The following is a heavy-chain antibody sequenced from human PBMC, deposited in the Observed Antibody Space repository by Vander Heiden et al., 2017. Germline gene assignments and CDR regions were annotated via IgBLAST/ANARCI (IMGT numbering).Heavy chain of an antibody. J-gene: IGHJ2*01. D-gene: IGHD2-21*02. CDR2: IKSKTNGGTT. Sequence: EGQLVESGGGLVKPGGSLRLSCEASTAFSFTYAWMSWVRQAPGKGLEWVARIKSKTNGGTTDYPAPVKGRFTISRDDSKNTVYLQMNSLKTEDTAVYYCTTTYCGGDCYYSFDLWGRGTLVTVSS. CDR3: TTTYCGGDCYYSFDL. CDR1: TAFSFTYAW. V-gene: IGHV3-15*01.